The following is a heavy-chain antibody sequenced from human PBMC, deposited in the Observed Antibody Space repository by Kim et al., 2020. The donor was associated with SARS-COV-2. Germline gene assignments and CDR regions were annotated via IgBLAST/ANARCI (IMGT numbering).Heavy chain of an antibody. V-gene: IGHV5-10-1*01. J-gene: IGHJ6*02. Sequence: SDSYTNYSPSFQGHVTISADKSISTAYLQWSSLKASDTAMYYCARRIGDVWGQGTTVTVSS. CDR3: ARRIGDV. CDR2: SDSYT. D-gene: IGHD2-15*01.